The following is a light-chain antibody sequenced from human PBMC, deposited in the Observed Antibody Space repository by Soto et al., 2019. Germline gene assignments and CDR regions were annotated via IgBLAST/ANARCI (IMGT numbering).Light chain of an antibody. CDR1: QSVHSI. CDR3: QQYNNWPLT. CDR2: GAS. Sequence: EIVMTQSPATLSVSPGERATLSCRASQSVHSILAWYQQKPGQAPRLLIYGASTRATGVPARFGGSGSGTEFTLTISSLQSEDFAVYYCQQYNNWPLTFGGGTKVEIK. J-gene: IGKJ4*01. V-gene: IGKV3-15*01.